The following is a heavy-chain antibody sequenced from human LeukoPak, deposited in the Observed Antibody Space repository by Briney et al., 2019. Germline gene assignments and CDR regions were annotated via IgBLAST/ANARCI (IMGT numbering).Heavy chain of an antibody. CDR3: AELGITMIGGV. J-gene: IGHJ6*04. Sequence: GGSLRLSCAASGFTFSSYEMNWVRQAPGKGLEWVSYISSGSTIYYADSVKGRFTISRDNAKNSLYLQMDSLRAEDTAVYYCAELGITMIGGVWGKGTTVTISS. D-gene: IGHD3-10*02. CDR1: GFTFSSYE. CDR2: ISSGSTI. V-gene: IGHV3-48*03.